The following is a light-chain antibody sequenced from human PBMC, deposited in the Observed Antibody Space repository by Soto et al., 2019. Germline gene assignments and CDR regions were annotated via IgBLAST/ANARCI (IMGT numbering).Light chain of an antibody. CDR2: AAS. J-gene: IGKJ5*01. V-gene: IGKV1-8*01. CDR1: QGISSY. CDR3: QQYYSYPLT. Sequence: AIRMTQSPSSLSASTGDRVTITCRASQGISSYLAWYQQKQGKAPKXLIYAASTLQSGVPSRFSGSGSGTDLTITISCLQSEDFETYYCQQYYSYPLTFGQGTRLEIK.